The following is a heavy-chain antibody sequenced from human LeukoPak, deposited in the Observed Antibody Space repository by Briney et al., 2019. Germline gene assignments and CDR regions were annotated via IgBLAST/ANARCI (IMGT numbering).Heavy chain of an antibody. CDR3: ARQIVVVPAAIKWFDP. CDR2: INHSGST. CDR1: GGSFSGYY. D-gene: IGHD2-2*01. J-gene: IGHJ5*02. V-gene: IGHV4-34*01. Sequence: SETLSLTCAVCGGSFSGYYWSWIRQPPGKGLEWIGEINHSGSTNYNPSLKSRVTISVDTSKNQFSLKLSSVTAADTAVYYCARQIVVVPAAIKWFDPWGQGTLVTVSS.